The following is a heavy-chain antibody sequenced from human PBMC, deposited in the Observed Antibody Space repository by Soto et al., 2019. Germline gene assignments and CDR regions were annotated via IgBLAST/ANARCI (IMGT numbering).Heavy chain of an antibody. D-gene: IGHD1-26*01. J-gene: IGHJ4*02. CDR2: ISGSGGSA. CDR1: GFTFSSYA. V-gene: IGHV3-23*01. CDR3: AKAGSGSYFPFVDY. Sequence: GGSLRLSCAASGFTFSSYAMSWVRQAPGKGLEWVSAISGSGGSAYYADSVKGRFTISRDNSKNTLYLQMNSLRAEDTAVYYCAKAGSGSYFPFVDYWGRGTLVTVSS.